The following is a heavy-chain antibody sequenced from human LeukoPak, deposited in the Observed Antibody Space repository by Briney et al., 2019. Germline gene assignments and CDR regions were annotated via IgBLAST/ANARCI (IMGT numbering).Heavy chain of an antibody. CDR2: ISSSGSTI. D-gene: IGHD5-12*01. V-gene: IGHV3-48*03. J-gene: IGHJ5*02. Sequence: GGSLRLSCAASGFTFSSYEMNWVRQAPGKGLEWVSYISSSGSTIYYADSAEGRFTISRDNAKNSLYLQMNSLRAEDTAVYYCARAPLVATLAVNWFDPWGQGTLVTVSS. CDR1: GFTFSSYE. CDR3: ARAPLVATLAVNWFDP.